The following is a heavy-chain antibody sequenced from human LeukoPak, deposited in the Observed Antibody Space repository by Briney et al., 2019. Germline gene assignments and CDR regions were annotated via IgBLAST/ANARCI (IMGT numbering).Heavy chain of an antibody. CDR1: GYTLTELS. CDR3: ATSNPYLGYCSSTSCYSH. V-gene: IGHV1-24*01. J-gene: IGHJ4*02. CDR2: FDPEDGET. D-gene: IGHD2-2*01. Sequence: GASVKVSCKVSGYTLTELSMHWVRQAPGKGLEWMGGFDPEDGETIYAQKFQGRVTMTEDTSTDTAYMELSSLRPEDTAVYYCATSNPYLGYCSSTSCYSHWGQGTLVTVSS.